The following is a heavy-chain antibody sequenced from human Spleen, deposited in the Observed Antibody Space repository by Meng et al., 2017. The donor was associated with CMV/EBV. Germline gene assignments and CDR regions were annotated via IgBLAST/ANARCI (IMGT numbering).Heavy chain of an antibody. V-gene: IGHV1-2*02. Sequence: ASVKVSCKASGYSFFDYYVHWVRQAPGQGLEWMGWINPNSGGTNYAQKFQGRVTMTRDTSSSTAYMDLRWLRSDDTAIYYCARGTYSAQYDDILTGPGDLWGQGTLVTVSS. CDR2: INPNSGGT. J-gene: IGHJ5*02. D-gene: IGHD3-9*01. CDR1: GYSFFDYY. CDR3: ARGTYSAQYDDILTGPGDL.